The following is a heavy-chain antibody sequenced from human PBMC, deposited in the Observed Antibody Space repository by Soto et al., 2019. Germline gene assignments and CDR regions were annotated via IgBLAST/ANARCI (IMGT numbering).Heavy chain of an antibody. J-gene: IGHJ4*02. Sequence: QVQLVESGGGVVQPGTSPRLSCAASGFRFKSFVMHWVRQAPGKGLEWVAFTSYDGNNKDYGDSVKGRFTVSRDNSQNTLHLQMAFLRPEDTALYYCARWGTTGGFDLWGQGTLVSVSS. V-gene: IGHV3-30*19. CDR3: ARWGTTGGFDL. CDR1: GFRFKSFV. D-gene: IGHD3-16*01. CDR2: TSYDGNNK.